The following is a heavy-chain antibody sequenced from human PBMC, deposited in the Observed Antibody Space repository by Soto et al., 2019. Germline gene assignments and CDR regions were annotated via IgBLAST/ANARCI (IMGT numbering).Heavy chain of an antibody. CDR2: IYYSGST. CDR3: ARQRTSVVTQAYFDV. J-gene: IGHJ4*02. Sequence: SETLSLTCAVSGYSISSGYYWGWIRQPPGKGLEWIGSIYYSGSTYNNPSLRSRVSMSIDTSKDQFSLKLKSVTAADTALYFCARQRTSVVTQAYFDVWGPGSLVTVSS. V-gene: IGHV4-38-2*01. D-gene: IGHD2-21*02. CDR1: GYSISSGYY.